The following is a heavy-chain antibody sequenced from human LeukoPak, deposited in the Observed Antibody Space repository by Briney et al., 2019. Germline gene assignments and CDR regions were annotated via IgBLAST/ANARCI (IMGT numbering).Heavy chain of an antibody. CDR1: GFTFSSYA. CDR3: ARDYGGYGDPDAFDI. D-gene: IGHD4-17*01. Sequence: GGSLRLSCAASGFTFSSYAMSWVRQAPGKVLEWVSAISGSAGSTYYADSVKGRFTISRDNSKNTLYLQMNSLRAEDTAVYYCARDYGGYGDPDAFDIWGQGTMVTVSS. CDR2: ISGSAGST. V-gene: IGHV3-23*01. J-gene: IGHJ3*02.